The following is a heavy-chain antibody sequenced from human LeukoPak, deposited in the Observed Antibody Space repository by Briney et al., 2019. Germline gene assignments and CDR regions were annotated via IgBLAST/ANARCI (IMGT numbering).Heavy chain of an antibody. J-gene: IGHJ4*02. Sequence: PSDTLSLTCTVSGGSISSYYWSWIRQPPGKGLEWIGYIYYSGSTNYNPSLKSRVTISVDTSKNQFSLKLSSVTAADTAVYYCEREARYYDDGSGSFVFGGWGQGTLVTVSS. CDR3: EREARYYDDGSGSFVFGG. D-gene: IGHD3-22*01. CDR1: GGSISSYY. V-gene: IGHV4-59*01. CDR2: IYYSGST.